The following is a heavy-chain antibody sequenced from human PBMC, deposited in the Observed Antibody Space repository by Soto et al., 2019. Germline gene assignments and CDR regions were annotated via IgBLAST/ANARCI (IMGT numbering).Heavy chain of an antibody. CDR2: IGTQHDT. D-gene: IGHD2-8*02. J-gene: IGHJ5*02. CDR1: GLTFSAFA. V-gene: IGHV3-13*01. Sequence: DVQLVESGGGLVQPGGSLRLSCAASGLTFSAFAMHWVRQTTGKGLEWVAAIGTQHDTYYPDSVKGRFTISRENAKNSLYLQMNSLRAGDTAVYYCARQASYWHGGGGWFDPWGQGTLVTVSS. CDR3: ARQASYWHGGGGWFDP.